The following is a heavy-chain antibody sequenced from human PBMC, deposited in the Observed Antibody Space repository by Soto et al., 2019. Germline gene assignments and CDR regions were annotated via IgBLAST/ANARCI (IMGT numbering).Heavy chain of an antibody. V-gene: IGHV4-31*01. CDR2: SYYSGST. D-gene: IGHD3-22*01. Sequence: QVQLQESGPGLVKPSQTLSLTCTVSGGSISRGGYYWSWIRQHPGKGMEWIGYSYYSGSTYYNPSLKILVTMSVHTSKNHFARKLSSVTAADTAVYYCAREGSSGYAVGFDPWGQGTLVTVSS. CDR3: AREGSSGYAVGFDP. J-gene: IGHJ5*02. CDR1: GGSISRGGYY.